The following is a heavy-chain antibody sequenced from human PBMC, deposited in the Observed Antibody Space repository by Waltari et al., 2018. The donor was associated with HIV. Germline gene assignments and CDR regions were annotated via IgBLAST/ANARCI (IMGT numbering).Heavy chain of an antibody. CDR1: GFTFSSYS. CDR3: AREPYGSGRGAFDI. J-gene: IGHJ3*02. Sequence: EVQLVESGGGLVKPGGSLRLSCAASGFTFSSYSMNWVRQAPGKGLEWVSSISSSSSYIYYADSVKGRFTISRDNAKNSLYLQMNSLRAEDTAVYYCAREPYGSGRGAFDIWGQGTMVTVSS. V-gene: IGHV3-21*01. CDR2: ISSSSSYI. D-gene: IGHD3-10*01.